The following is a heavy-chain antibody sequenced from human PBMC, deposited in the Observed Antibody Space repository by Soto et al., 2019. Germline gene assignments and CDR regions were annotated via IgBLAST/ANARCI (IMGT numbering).Heavy chain of an antibody. J-gene: IGHJ4*02. D-gene: IGHD6-19*01. Sequence: GGSLRLSCAASGFTFSSYAMHWVRQAPGKGLEWVAVISYDGSNKYYADSVKGRFTISRDNSKNTLYLQMNSLRAEDTAVYYCAREAVAGEYYFDYWGQGTLVTVSS. CDR2: ISYDGSNK. CDR1: GFTFSSYA. V-gene: IGHV3-30-3*01. CDR3: AREAVAGEYYFDY.